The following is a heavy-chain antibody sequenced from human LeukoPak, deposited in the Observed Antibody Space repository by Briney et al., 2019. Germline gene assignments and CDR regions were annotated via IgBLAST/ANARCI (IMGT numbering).Heavy chain of an antibody. Sequence: PGGSLRLSCAASGFTFSSYAMSWVRQAPGKGLEWVSAISGSGDSTYYADSVKGRFTISRDNSKNTLYLQMNSLRAEDTAVYYCAKDRDYYGSGSLPDYWGQGTLVTVSS. V-gene: IGHV3-23*01. CDR3: AKDRDYYGSGSLPDY. CDR1: GFTFSSYA. J-gene: IGHJ4*02. D-gene: IGHD3-10*01. CDR2: ISGSGDST.